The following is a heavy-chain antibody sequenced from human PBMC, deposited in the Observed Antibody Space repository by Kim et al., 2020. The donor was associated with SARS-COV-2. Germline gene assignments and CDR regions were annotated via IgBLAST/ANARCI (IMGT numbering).Heavy chain of an antibody. J-gene: IGHJ3*02. CDR3: AGDGGMASLDGSVGFDI. CDR1: GGSISSYY. Sequence: SETLSLTCTVSGGSISSYYWRWLRQPPGKGLEWIGYIYYSGNTTSNPSLKSLVTISVDTSKNQFSLKLSSVTAADTAVYYCAGDGGMASLDGSVGFDIWGQGTTVTVSS. D-gene: IGHD3-9*01. V-gene: IGHV4-59*13. CDR2: IYYSGNT.